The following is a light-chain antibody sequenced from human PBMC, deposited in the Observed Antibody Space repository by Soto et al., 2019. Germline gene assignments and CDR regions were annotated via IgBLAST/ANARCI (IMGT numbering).Light chain of an antibody. V-gene: IGKV1-5*03. CDR3: QQYNSYSGT. J-gene: IGKJ1*01. Sequence: DIKMTQSPSTLSASVGDRVTITCRASQSISSWLAWYQQKPGKAPKLLIYKASSLESGVPSWFSGSGSGTEFTLTFSSLQPDDFATYYCQQYNSYSGTFGQGTKVEIK. CDR1: QSISSW. CDR2: KAS.